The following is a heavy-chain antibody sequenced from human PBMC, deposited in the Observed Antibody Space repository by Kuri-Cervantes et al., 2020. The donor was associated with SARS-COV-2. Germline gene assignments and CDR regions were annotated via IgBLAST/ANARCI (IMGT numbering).Heavy chain of an antibody. J-gene: IGHJ4*02. CDR3: ARGRVGVQDF. CDR2: ISSDGKNK. V-gene: IGHV3-30*03. D-gene: IGHD2-21*01. Sequence: GESLKISCVASGFNFSTTDMHWVRQAPGKGLEWVTFISSDGKNKKCMASGKGRFTISRDNSKNTLYLQMNNLRGEDTAVYFCARGRVGVQDFWGQGTLVTVSS. CDR1: GFNFSTTD.